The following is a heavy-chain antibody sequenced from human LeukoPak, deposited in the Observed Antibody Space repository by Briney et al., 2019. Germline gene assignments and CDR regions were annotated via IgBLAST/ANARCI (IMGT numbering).Heavy chain of an antibody. V-gene: IGHV4-59*12. CDR3: ASRFYGDANWFDP. D-gene: IGHD4-17*01. Sequence: PSETLSLTCTVSGGSISSYYWSWIRQPPGKGLEWIGYIYYSGSTNYNPSLKSRVTISVDTSKNQFSLKLSSVTAADTAVYYCASRFYGDANWFDPWGQGTLVTVSS. CDR1: GGSISSYY. CDR2: IYYSGST. J-gene: IGHJ5*02.